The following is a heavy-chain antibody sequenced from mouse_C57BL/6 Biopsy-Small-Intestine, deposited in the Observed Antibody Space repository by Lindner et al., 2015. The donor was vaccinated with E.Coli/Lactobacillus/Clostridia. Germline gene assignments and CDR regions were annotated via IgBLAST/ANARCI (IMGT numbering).Heavy chain of an antibody. CDR2: IDPGDGET. CDR3: TTGAYGSSNYFDY. V-gene: IGHV14-2*01. D-gene: IGHD1-1*01. CDR1: GFNIKDYY. J-gene: IGHJ2*01. Sequence: VQLQESGAELVKPGASVKLSCTASGFNIKDYYMHWVKQRTEQGLEWIGRIDPGDGETKYAPKFQGKATITADTSSNTAYLQPSSLTSEDTAVYYCTTGAYGSSNYFDYWGQGTTLTVSS.